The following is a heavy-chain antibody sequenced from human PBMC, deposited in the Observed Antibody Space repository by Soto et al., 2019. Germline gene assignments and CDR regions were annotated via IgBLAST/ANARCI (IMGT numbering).Heavy chain of an antibody. CDR1: GYSFTNYC. D-gene: IGHD3-10*01. J-gene: IGHJ6*02. CDR2: IDATDSYT. Sequence: PGEPLKISCKGSGYSFTNYCISWVRKMHGKGLEWMWRIDATDSYTNYSPSFQGHVTISADKSISTAYLQWSSLKDSYTAMYYCERGFGFGELFGGMDVWGQGTTVTVSS. V-gene: IGHV5-10-1*01. CDR3: ERGFGFGELFGGMDV.